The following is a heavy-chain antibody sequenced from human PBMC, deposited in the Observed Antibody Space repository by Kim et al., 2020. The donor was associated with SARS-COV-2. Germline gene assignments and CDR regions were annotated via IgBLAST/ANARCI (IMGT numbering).Heavy chain of an antibody. CDR3: ARYLQYYYDSSGYPSFDY. CDR2: IYYSGST. Sequence: SETLSLTCTVSGGSISSSSYYWGWIRQPPGKGLEWIGSIYYSGSTYYNPSLKSRVTISVDTSKNQFSLKLSSVTAADTAVYYCARYLQYYYDSSGYPSFDYWGQGTLVTVSS. V-gene: IGHV4-39*01. CDR1: GGSISSSSYY. D-gene: IGHD3-22*01. J-gene: IGHJ4*02.